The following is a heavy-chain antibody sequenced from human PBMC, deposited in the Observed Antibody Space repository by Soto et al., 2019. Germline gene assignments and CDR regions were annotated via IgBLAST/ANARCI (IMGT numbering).Heavy chain of an antibody. V-gene: IGHV3-30*18. CDR1: GFTFSSYG. D-gene: IGHD6-13*01. CDR2: ISYDGGNK. J-gene: IGHJ6*02. CDR3: AKDFSIQQQLLYYYYYGMDV. Sequence: LRLSCAASGFTFSSYGMHWVRQAPGKGLEWVAVISYDGGNKYYADSVKGRFTISRDNSKNTLYLQMNSLRAEDTAVYYCAKDFSIQQQLLYYYYYGMDVWGQGTTVTVSS.